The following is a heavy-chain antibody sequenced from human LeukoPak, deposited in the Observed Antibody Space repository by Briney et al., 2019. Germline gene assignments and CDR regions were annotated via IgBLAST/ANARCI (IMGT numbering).Heavy chain of an antibody. Sequence: PGGSLRLSCAASGFTVSRNYMSWVRQAPGKGLKWVSVIYSGGSTYYADSVKGRFTVSRDNSKNTLYLQMNSLRAEDTAVYYCASSEAVAGTGNFDYWGQGTLVTVSS. J-gene: IGHJ4*02. V-gene: IGHV3-53*01. CDR3: ASSEAVAGTGNFDY. D-gene: IGHD6-19*01. CDR2: IYSGGST. CDR1: GFTVSRNY.